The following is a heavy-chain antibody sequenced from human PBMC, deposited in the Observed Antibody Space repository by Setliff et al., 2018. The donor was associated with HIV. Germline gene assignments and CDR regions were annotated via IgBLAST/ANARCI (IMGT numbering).Heavy chain of an antibody. J-gene: IGHJ3*02. CDR1: GGTFSSYA. Sequence: GASVKVSCKASGGTFSSYAISWVRQAPGQGLEWMGGIIPIFGTANYAQKFQGRVTITTDESTSTAYMELSSLRSEDTAVYYCATLEGPYAFDIWGQGTMVTVSS. CDR2: IIPIFGTA. CDR3: ATLEGPYAFDI. V-gene: IGHV1-69*05.